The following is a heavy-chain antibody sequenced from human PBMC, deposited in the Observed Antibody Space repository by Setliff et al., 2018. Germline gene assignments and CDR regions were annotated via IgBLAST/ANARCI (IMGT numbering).Heavy chain of an antibody. CDR1: GYIFNTFG. CDR2: ISPYNGDT. D-gene: IGHD1-26*01. J-gene: IGHJ6*03. CDR3: ARSPPNRGVGQGHHMDV. V-gene: IGHV1-18*01. Sequence: ASVKVSCKASGYIFNTFGINWMRRAPGQGLEWIGWISPYNGDTKYAQNLQGRVTLTTDTSTSTAYVEVRSLRSDDTAVYYCARSPPNRGVGQGHHMDVWGKGTTVTFSS.